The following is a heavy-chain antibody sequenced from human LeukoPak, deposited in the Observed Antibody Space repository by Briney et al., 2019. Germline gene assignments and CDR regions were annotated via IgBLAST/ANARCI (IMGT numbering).Heavy chain of an antibody. Sequence: SETLSLTCAVYGGSFSGYYWSWIGQSPGKGLEWTGEMNQSGRSNHNPSRKSRVTISVDTSKNQFSLKLRSVTAADTAVYYCARAPSGLVEPPTRGDYFDYWGQGTLVTVSS. CDR3: ARAPSGLVEPPTRGDYFDY. D-gene: IGHD2-2*01. CDR2: MNQSGRS. CDR1: GGSFSGYY. J-gene: IGHJ4*02. V-gene: IGHV4-34*01.